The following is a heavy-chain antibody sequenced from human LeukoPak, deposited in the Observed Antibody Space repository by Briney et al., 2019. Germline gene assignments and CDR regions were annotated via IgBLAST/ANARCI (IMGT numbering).Heavy chain of an antibody. J-gene: IGHJ6*03. Sequence: GGSLRLSCAASGFTFSNYWMTWVRQAPGKGLEWVADKKKDGSEKLYVNSVRGRFTISRDNAKMSLFLQMNSLRAEDTAVYYCARDNGVVHGVYYMDVWGKGTTVTVS. CDR3: ARDNGVVHGVYYMDV. D-gene: IGHD3-3*01. V-gene: IGHV3-7*01. CDR1: GFTFSNYW. CDR2: KKKDGSEK.